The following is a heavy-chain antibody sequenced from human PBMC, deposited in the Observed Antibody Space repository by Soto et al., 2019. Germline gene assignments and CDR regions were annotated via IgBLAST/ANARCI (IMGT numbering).Heavy chain of an antibody. CDR1: GFTFSSYG. CDR2: IWYDGSNK. Sequence: QVQLVESGGGVVQPGRSLRLSCAASGFTFSSYGMHWVRQAPGKGLEWVAVIWYDGSNKYYADSVKGRFTISRDNSKNTLYLQMNSLRAEDTAVYYCARDSEAGDTDYWGQGTLVTVSS. D-gene: IGHD6-13*01. CDR3: ARDSEAGDTDY. J-gene: IGHJ4*02. V-gene: IGHV3-33*01.